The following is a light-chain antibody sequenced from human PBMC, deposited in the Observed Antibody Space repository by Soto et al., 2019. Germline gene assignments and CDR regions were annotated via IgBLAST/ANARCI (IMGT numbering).Light chain of an antibody. J-gene: IGKJ2*01. V-gene: IGKV3-20*01. CDR2: ETS. CDR3: QQYAASPYT. CDR1: QSVTNY. Sequence: IVLTQSPGTLSLSPGESATLSSRASQSVTNYLAWYQQKPGQAPRFLMYETSNRATGIPDRFSGSGSGTDFTLIISRLEPEDFALYYCQQYAASPYTFGQGTKLEI.